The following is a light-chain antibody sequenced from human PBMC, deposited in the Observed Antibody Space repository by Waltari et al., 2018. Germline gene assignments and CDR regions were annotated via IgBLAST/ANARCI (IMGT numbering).Light chain of an antibody. V-gene: IGLV2-14*01. CDR3: NSYTFSSTWV. CDR2: DVN. J-gene: IGLJ3*02. CDR1: ISDIGDYNY. Sequence: QSALTQPASVSGSPGQSITISCTGTISDIGDYNYVSWYQQYPGKAPTLIIFDVNKRSSGVSNRFSGSKSGNTASLTISGLQAEDEADYYCNSYTFSSTWVFGGGTKLTVL.